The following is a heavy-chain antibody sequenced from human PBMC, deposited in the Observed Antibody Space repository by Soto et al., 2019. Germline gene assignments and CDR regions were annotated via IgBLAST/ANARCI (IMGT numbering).Heavy chain of an antibody. CDR3: AKGSWVHHGSEGGNWLDP. V-gene: IGHV3-23*01. CDR1: GVSFSNYA. CDR2: ISHSGSST. J-gene: IGHJ5*02. D-gene: IGHD3-10*01. Sequence: EVQFLESGGGLVQHGGSLRFSCAASGVSFSNYAMNWVRQAPGKGLEWVSGISHSGSSTSYADSVKGRFTISRDNSKNTLFLQMNSLTAEHTAVYYCAKGSWVHHGSEGGNWLDPWGQGTLVTVSS.